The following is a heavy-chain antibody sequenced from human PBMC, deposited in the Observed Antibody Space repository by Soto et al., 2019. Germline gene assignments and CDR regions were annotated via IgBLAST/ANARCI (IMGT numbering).Heavy chain of an antibody. CDR3: ARLARIVVEC. CDR1: GGSISSGDYY. CDR2: IYYSGST. D-gene: IGHD3-22*01. J-gene: IGHJ4*02. V-gene: IGHV4-30-4*01. Sequence: SETLSLTCTVSGGSISSGDYYWSWIRQPPGKGLEWIGYIYYSGSTYYNPSLKSRVTISVGTSKNQFSLKLSSVTAADTAVYYCARLARIVVECWGQGTLVTVSS.